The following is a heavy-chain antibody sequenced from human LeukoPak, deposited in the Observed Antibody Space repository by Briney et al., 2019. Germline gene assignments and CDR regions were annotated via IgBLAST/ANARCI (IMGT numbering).Heavy chain of an antibody. V-gene: IGHV3-13*04. CDR1: GFTFRSYD. J-gene: IGHJ4*02. CDR2: IGTAGDT. D-gene: IGHD1-26*01. CDR3: ARGMVATTQSLFDQ. Sequence: GGSLRLSCAASGFTFRSYDMHWVRQATGQGLEWVSGIGTAGDTYYPGSVKGRFTISRENAKNSLYLQMNSLRAGDTAVYYCARGMVATTQSLFDQWGQGTLVTVSS.